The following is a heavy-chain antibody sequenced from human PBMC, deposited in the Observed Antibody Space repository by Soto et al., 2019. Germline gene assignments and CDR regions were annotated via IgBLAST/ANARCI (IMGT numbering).Heavy chain of an antibody. CDR1: GYTFTSYG. CDR2: ISAYNGNT. V-gene: IGHV1-18*01. J-gene: IGHJ5*02. D-gene: IGHD3-3*01. Sequence: ASVKVSCKASGYTFTSYGISWVRQAPGQGLEWMGWISAYNGNTNYVQKLQGRVTMTTDTSTSTAYMELRSLRSDDTAVYYCARAREYYDFWDNWFDPWGQGTLVTVSS. CDR3: ARAREYYDFWDNWFDP.